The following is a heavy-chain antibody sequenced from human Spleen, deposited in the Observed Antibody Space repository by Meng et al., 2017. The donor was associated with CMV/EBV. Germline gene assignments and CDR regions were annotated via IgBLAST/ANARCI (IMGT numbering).Heavy chain of an antibody. J-gene: IGHJ4*02. Sequence: VSGTSISTSNWWSWVRQPPGKGLEWIGEVYHSGYTNYNPSLKSRVTMSVDRSKNQFSLRLSSVTAADTAIYYCARVTEYGGNCFDSWGQGTLVTVSS. CDR3: ARVTEYGGNCFDS. CDR1: GTSISTSNW. CDR2: VYHSGYT. D-gene: IGHD4/OR15-4a*01. V-gene: IGHV4-4*02.